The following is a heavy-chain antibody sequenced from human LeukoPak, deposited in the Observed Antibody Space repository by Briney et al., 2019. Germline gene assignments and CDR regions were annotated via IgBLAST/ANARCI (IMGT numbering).Heavy chain of an antibody. CDR3: ARAKKAVAGFFDY. Sequence: SETLSLTCTVSDDSISSYYWSWIRRPPGKGLEWIGYIYYSGNIKYNPSLKSRVTLSVDTSKKQLSLKLSSVTAADTAVYYCARAKKAVAGFFDYWGQGTLVTVSS. D-gene: IGHD6-19*01. CDR1: DDSISSYY. CDR2: IYYSGNI. J-gene: IGHJ4*02. V-gene: IGHV4-59*01.